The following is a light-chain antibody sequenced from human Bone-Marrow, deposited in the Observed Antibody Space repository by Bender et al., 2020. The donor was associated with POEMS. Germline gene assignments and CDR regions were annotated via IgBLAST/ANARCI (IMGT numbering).Light chain of an antibody. CDR1: SSDVGNYGL. J-gene: IGLJ3*02. Sequence: QSALTQPASVSGSPGQSITISCTGASSDVGNYGLSWYQQPPAKAPKLLIYEGNKRPSGVSDRFSGSLSGNTASLTISGLQVEDEAVYSCCTYTSGGWVFGGGTEVTV. V-gene: IGLV2-23*01. CDR3: CTYTSGGWV. CDR2: EGN.